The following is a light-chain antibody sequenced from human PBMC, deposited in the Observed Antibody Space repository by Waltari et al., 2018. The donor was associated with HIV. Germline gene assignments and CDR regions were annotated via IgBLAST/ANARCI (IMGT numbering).Light chain of an antibody. CDR2: EAS. CDR3: QQYQSYAPWT. V-gene: IGKV1-5*03. J-gene: IGKJ1*01. CDR1: QSIHKW. Sequence: DIQMTQFPSTLSASVGDRVTITCRASQSIHKWLAWYQQKPGKAPKLLIHEASTLESGVSSRFSGSGSATEFTLTISSLQPDDFATYYCQQYQSYAPWTFGQGSKVEI.